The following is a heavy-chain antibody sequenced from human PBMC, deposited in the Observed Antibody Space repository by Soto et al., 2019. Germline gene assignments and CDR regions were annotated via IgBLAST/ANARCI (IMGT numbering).Heavy chain of an antibody. D-gene: IGHD6-13*01. Sequence: PXETLSLTCTVAGGSISSYYWSWIRQPPGKGLEWIGYIYYSGSTNYNPSLKSRVTISVDTSKNQFSLKLSSVTAADTAVYYCARVVAAAGRSNWFDHWGQGTLVTVSS. J-gene: IGHJ5*02. CDR2: IYYSGST. CDR1: GGSISSYY. V-gene: IGHV4-59*01. CDR3: ARVVAAAGRSNWFDH.